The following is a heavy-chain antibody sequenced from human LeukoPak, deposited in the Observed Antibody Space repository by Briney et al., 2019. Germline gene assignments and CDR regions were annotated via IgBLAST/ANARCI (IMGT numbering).Heavy chain of an antibody. J-gene: IGHJ4*02. CDR3: ARDAYGSGSPTTH. CDR1: GFPFSSYS. CDR2: ICSSSSHI. V-gene: IGHV3-21*01. Sequence: GGSLRLSCTASGFPFSSYSMNWVRQAPGQGLACVSYICSSSSHIYYADSVKGQFTISRANAKTSLYLQKNSPRAEDTAVYYWARDAYGSGSPTTHWGQGTLVTVSS. D-gene: IGHD3-10*01.